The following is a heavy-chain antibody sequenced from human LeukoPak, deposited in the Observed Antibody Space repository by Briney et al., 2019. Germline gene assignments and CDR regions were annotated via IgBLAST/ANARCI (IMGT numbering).Heavy chain of an antibody. CDR2: ILPIFGTA. J-gene: IGHJ4*02. Sequence: SVTVSFKASGGTFSIYANSWVRQAPGHGLEWMGRILPIFGTANYAQKFQGRVTITPDESTSTGYMELSSLRSEDTAVYYCARVWFGELLMDHWGQGTLVTVSS. CDR1: GGTFSIYA. D-gene: IGHD3-10*01. V-gene: IGHV1-69*13. CDR3: ARVWFGELLMDH.